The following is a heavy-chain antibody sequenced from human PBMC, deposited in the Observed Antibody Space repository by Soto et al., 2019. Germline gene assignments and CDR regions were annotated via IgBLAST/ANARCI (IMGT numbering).Heavy chain of an antibody. CDR3: ARGKTYYASGSYDY. D-gene: IGHD3-10*01. V-gene: IGHV3-11*05. Sequence: QVQLVEFGGGLVKPGGSLRLSCAASGFTLSDYYMSWIRQAPGKGLEWVSYISSSSSSTTYTNDADSVKGRFTISRDNAKNSLYLQMNSLRVEDTAVYFCARGKTYYASGSYDYWGQGTLVTVSS. CDR2: ISSSSSSTTYT. CDR1: GFTLSDYY. J-gene: IGHJ4*02.